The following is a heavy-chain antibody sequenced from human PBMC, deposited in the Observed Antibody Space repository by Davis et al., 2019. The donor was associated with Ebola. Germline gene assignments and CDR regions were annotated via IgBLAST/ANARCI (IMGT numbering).Heavy chain of an antibody. CDR3: ARVWNDYGSGSYYDY. Sequence: MPGGSLRLSCTVSGGSISSSSYYWGWIRQPPGKGLEWIGSIYYSGSTYYNPSLKSRVTISVDTSKNQFSLKLSSVTTADTAVYYCARVWNDYGSGSYYDYWGQGALITVS. CDR2: IYYSGST. V-gene: IGHV4-39*07. D-gene: IGHD3-10*01. J-gene: IGHJ4*02. CDR1: GGSISSSSYY.